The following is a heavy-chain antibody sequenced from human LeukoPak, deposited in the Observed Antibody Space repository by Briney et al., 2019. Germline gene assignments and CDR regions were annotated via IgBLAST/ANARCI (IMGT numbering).Heavy chain of an antibody. Sequence: PGGSLRLSCAASGFTFSSYSMNWVRQAPGKGLEWVSSISSSSSYIYYADSVKGRFTISRDNSKNTLYLQMNSLRAEDTAVYYCARDHYDSSGYFTYWGQGTLVTVSS. CDR3: ARDHYDSSGYFTY. V-gene: IGHV3-21*01. CDR2: ISSSSSYI. D-gene: IGHD3-22*01. CDR1: GFTFSSYS. J-gene: IGHJ4*02.